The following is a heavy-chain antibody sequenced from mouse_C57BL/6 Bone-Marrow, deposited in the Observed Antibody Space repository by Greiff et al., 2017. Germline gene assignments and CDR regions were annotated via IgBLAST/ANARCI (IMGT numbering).Heavy chain of an antibody. D-gene: IGHD2-2*01. J-gene: IGHJ2*01. V-gene: IGHV1-53*01. Sequence: VQLKQPGTELVKPGASVKLSCKASGYTFTSYWMHWVKQRPGQGLEWIGYINPSNGGTNYTEKFKSKATLTVDKSSSTAYMQLSSLTSEDSAVYYCALWFFDYWGQGTTLTVSS. CDR2: INPSNGGT. CDR1: GYTFTSYW. CDR3: ALWFFDY.